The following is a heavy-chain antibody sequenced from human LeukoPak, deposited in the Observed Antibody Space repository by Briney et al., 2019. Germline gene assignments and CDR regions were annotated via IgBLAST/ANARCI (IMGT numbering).Heavy chain of an antibody. Sequence: PGGSLRLSCAASGFTFNNAWMSWVRQAPGKGLEWVAVISYDGSNKYYADSVKGRFTISRDNSKNTLYLQMNSLRAEDTAVYYCAKDRMVYAEYYFDYWGQGTLVTVSS. V-gene: IGHV3-30*18. J-gene: IGHJ4*02. CDR2: ISYDGSNK. CDR1: GFTFNNAW. D-gene: IGHD2-8*01. CDR3: AKDRMVYAEYYFDY.